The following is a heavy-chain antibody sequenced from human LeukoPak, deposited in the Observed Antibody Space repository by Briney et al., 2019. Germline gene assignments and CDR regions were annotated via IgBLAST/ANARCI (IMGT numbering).Heavy chain of an antibody. D-gene: IGHD5-24*01. J-gene: IGHJ4*02. CDR2: LNPSGGSS. CDR1: GYTVTSYY. CDR3: ARGRRDGYNFASYYFDY. V-gene: IGHV1-46*01. Sequence: ASVKVSCKASGYTVTSYYMHWVRQAPGQGLEWMGILNPSGGSSSYAQKFQGRATLTRATSTSTVYMELSSLRSEDTAVYYCARGRRDGYNFASYYFDYWGQGTLVTVSS.